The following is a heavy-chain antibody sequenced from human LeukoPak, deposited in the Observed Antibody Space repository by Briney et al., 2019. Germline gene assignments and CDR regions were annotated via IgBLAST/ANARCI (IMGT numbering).Heavy chain of an antibody. CDR1: GGSISSSSYY. J-gene: IGHJ4*02. Sequence: SSETLSLTCTVSGGSISSSSYYWGWIRQPPGKGLEWIGSIYYSGSTYYNPSLKSRVTISVDTSKNQFSLKLSSVTAADTAVYYCARHGESYDILTGYYGVNYFDYWGQGTLVTVSS. V-gene: IGHV4-39*01. CDR2: IYYSGST. CDR3: ARHGESYDILTGYYGVNYFDY. D-gene: IGHD3-9*01.